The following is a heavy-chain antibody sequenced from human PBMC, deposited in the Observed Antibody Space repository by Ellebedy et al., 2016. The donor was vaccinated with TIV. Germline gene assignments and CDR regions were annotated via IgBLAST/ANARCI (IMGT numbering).Heavy chain of an antibody. CDR3: VKGTRKSVTTSLDY. D-gene: IGHD4-17*01. CDR2: ISWDGGKT. CDR1: GSTFSKYG. Sequence: GESLKISCAASGSTFSKYGMHWVRQAPGKGLEWVSLISWDGGKTNYADSARGRFTISRDNGKDSLYLQMNSLRPEDTAFYYCVKGTRKSVTTSLDYWGQGTLVTVSS. J-gene: IGHJ4*02. V-gene: IGHV3-43D*03.